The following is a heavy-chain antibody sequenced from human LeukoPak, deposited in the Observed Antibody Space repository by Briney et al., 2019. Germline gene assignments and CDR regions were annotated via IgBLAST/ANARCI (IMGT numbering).Heavy chain of an antibody. J-gene: IGHJ6*02. Sequence: ASVTVSFTASGGTFSIYAISWVRQAPGQGLEWMGGIIPIFGTANYAQKFQGRVTITADESTSTAYMELSSLRSEDTAVYYCASKIAARGFILRYYYGMDVWGQGTTVTVSS. CDR1: GGTFSIYA. CDR3: ASKIAARGFILRYYYGMDV. CDR2: IIPIFGTA. D-gene: IGHD6-6*01. V-gene: IGHV1-69*13.